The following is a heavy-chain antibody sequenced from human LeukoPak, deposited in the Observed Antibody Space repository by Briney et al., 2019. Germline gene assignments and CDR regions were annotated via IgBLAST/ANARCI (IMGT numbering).Heavy chain of an antibody. CDR3: ARDPDFWTGYYYFDY. Sequence: SETLSLTCSVSGDSISYFYWSWIRQAAGKGLEWIGRTSSSGNTDYNASLKSRVTMSVDTSKNQFSLNLNSVTAADTAVYYCARDPDFWTGYYYFDYWGQGTLVTVSS. D-gene: IGHD3/OR15-3a*01. CDR1: GDSISYFY. CDR2: TSSSGNT. V-gene: IGHV4-4*07. J-gene: IGHJ4*02.